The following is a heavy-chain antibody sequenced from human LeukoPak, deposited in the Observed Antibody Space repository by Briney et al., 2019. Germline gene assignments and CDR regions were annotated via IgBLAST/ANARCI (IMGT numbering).Heavy chain of an antibody. CDR2: ISYDGSNK. V-gene: IGHV3-30*04. J-gene: IGHJ4*02. D-gene: IGHD3-22*01. Sequence: PGGSLRLSCAASGFTFSSYAMHWVRQAPGKGLEWVAVISYDGSNKYYADSVKGRFTISRDNSKNTLYLQMNSLRAEDTAVYYCAKKYSDSSPSDYWGQGTLVTVSS. CDR1: GFTFSSYA. CDR3: AKKYSDSSPSDY.